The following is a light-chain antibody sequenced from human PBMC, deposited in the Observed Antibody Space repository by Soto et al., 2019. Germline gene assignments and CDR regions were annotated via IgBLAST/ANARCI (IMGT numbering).Light chain of an antibody. Sequence: QSALTQPRSVSGSPGQSVTISCTGTSSDVGAYNYVSWYQQHPGKAPKVMIYDVNKRPSGVPDRFSGSKSDNTASLTISGLQAEDDADYYCCAYAGSYNLVFGGGTKLTVL. CDR1: SSDVGAYNY. V-gene: IGLV2-11*01. J-gene: IGLJ2*01. CDR2: DVN. CDR3: CAYAGSYNLV.